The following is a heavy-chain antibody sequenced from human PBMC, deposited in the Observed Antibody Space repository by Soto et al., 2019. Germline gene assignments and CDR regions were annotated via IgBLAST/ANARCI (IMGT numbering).Heavy chain of an antibody. CDR3: ARDSLGLHGMDV. CDR1: GFTFSSYG. CDR2: IWYDGSNK. V-gene: IGHV3-33*01. Sequence: QVQLVESGGGVVQPGRSLRLSCAASGFTFSSYGMHWVRQAPGKGLEWVAVIWYDGSNKYYADSVKGRFTISRDNSKNTLYLQMNSLRAEDTAVSYCARDSLGLHGMDVWGQGTTVTVSS. J-gene: IGHJ6*02. D-gene: IGHD3-16*01.